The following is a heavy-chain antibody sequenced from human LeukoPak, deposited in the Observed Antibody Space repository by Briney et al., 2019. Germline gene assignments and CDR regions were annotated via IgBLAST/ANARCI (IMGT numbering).Heavy chain of an antibody. CDR2: SSYTGNS. D-gene: IGHD3-3*01. CDR1: GGSISSTNYY. Sequence: SETLSLTCTVSGGSISSTNYYWGWIRQSPGKGLEWIVSSSYTGNSFYNPSLRSRVTIAVDTSKNQFSLKLNSLSAAATAVYFCVRESITTSAYYGWSDPWGQGTLVTVSS. CDR3: VRESITTSAYYGWSDP. V-gene: IGHV4-39*07. J-gene: IGHJ5*02.